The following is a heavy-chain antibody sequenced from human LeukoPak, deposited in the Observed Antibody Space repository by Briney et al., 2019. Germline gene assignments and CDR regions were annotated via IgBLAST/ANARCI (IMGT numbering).Heavy chain of an antibody. CDR2: ISGSGVI. V-gene: IGHV4-4*07. CDR1: GGPITTYY. J-gene: IGHJ4*02. Sequence: PSETLSLTCTVSGGPITTYYLSWIRQSAGMGLEWIGRISGSGVITYNPSLKSRVILSLDTSNNHFSLKLISVTAADTAVYYCARDSYGSGKRYFDYWGQGTLVTVSS. CDR3: ARDSYGSGKRYFDY. D-gene: IGHD3-10*01.